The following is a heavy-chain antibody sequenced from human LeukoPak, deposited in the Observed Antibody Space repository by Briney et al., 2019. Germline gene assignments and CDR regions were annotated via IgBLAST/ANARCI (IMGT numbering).Heavy chain of an antibody. Sequence: PLETLSLTCTVSGGSISSSSYYWGWIRQPPGKGLEWIGSIYYSGSTYYNPSLKSRVTISVDTSKNQFSLKLSSVTAADTAVYYCARDLELELTVGNAFDIWGQGTMVTVSS. CDR2: IYYSGST. J-gene: IGHJ3*02. V-gene: IGHV4-39*07. D-gene: IGHD1-7*01. CDR3: ARDLELELTVGNAFDI. CDR1: GGSISSSSYY.